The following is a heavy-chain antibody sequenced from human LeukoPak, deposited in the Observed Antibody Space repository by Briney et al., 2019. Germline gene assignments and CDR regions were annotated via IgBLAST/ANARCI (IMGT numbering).Heavy chain of an antibody. CDR1: GFTFSSYS. J-gene: IGHJ4*02. CDR2: ISSSSSII. Sequence: PGGSLRLSCAASGFTFSSYSMNWVRQAPGKGLEWVSYISSSSSIIYYADSVKGRFTISRDNAKNSLYLQMNSLRAEDTAVYYCARRPNYYGSGSYHHFDYWGQGTLVTVSS. V-gene: IGHV3-48*01. CDR3: ARRPNYYGSGSYHHFDY. D-gene: IGHD3-10*01.